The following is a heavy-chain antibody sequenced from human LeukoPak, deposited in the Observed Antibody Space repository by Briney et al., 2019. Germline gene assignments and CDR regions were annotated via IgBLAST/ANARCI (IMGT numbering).Heavy chain of an antibody. CDR3: ATTTPITMVRGVIIGPFDY. CDR2: FDPGDGET. V-gene: IGHV1-24*01. J-gene: IGHJ4*02. D-gene: IGHD3-10*01. Sequence: VASVTVSCKVSGYTLTELSMHWVRQAPGKGLEWMGGFDPGDGETIYAQKFQGRVTMTEDTSTDTVYMELSSLRSEDTAAYYCATTTPITMVRGVIIGPFDYWGQGTLVTVSS. CDR1: GYTLTELS.